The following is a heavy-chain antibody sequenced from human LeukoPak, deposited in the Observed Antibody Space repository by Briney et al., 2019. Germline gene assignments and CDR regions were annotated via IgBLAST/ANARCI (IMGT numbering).Heavy chain of an antibody. CDR1: GFTFSNYW. V-gene: IGHV3-7*01. J-gene: IGHJ6*02. CDR3: ASLPLFRGVPSDFYGMDV. Sequence: GGSLRLSCAASGFTFSNYWMSWVRQAPGKGLEWVASIKEDGSDKFYVASVKGRFTISRDNAKNSLYLQMNSLGAEDTAVYYCASLPLFRGVPSDFYGMDVWGQGTTVTVSS. CDR2: IKEDGSDK. D-gene: IGHD3-10*01.